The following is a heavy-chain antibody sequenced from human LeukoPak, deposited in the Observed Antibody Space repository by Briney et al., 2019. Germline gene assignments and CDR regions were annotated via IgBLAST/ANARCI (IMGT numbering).Heavy chain of an antibody. CDR2: ISSSSSTI. CDR3: AKDMVKYQLLYAFDY. D-gene: IGHD2-2*02. V-gene: IGHV3-48*01. J-gene: IGHJ4*02. Sequence: GGSLRLSCAASGFTFSSYSMNWVRQAPGKGLEWVSYISSSSSTIYYADSVKGRFTISRDNAKNSLYLQMNSLRAEDTAVYYCAKDMVKYQLLYAFDYWGQGTLVTVSS. CDR1: GFTFSSYS.